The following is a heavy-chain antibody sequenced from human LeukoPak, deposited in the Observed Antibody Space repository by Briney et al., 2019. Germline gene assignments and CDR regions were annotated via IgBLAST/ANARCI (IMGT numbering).Heavy chain of an antibody. CDR2: ISAYNGNT. V-gene: IGHV1-18*01. Sequence: ASVKVSCKASGYTFTSYGFNWVRQAPGQGLEWMGWISAYNGNTNYAQKLQGRITMTTDTSTSTAYMDLMSLRSDDTAVYYCAXXXXXXCSSTSCSSFDYWGQGTLVTVSS. D-gene: IGHD2-2*01. CDR3: AXXXXXXCSSTSCSSFDY. CDR1: GYTFTSYG. J-gene: IGHJ4*02.